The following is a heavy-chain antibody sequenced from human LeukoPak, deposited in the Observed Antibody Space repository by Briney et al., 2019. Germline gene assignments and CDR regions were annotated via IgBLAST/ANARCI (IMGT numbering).Heavy chain of an antibody. D-gene: IGHD3-3*01. J-gene: IGHJ4*02. CDR3: ARREAEESGPIDY. CDR1: VFTFYKSA. Sequence: GGSLRLSCAASVFTFYKSAMTWVRQAPGTGLEWVSAISGRGDFTYYADSVKGRFTISRDNSKNMLYLQMTSLRADDTAVYYCARREAEESGPIDYWGQGTLVTVSS. CDR2: ISGRGDFT. V-gene: IGHV3-23*01.